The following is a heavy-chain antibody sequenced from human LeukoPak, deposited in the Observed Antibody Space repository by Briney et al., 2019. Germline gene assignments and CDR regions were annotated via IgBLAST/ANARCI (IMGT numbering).Heavy chain of an antibody. CDR2: MNPNSGNT. J-gene: IGHJ4*02. CDR3: ACTMVRGVIWY. CDR1: GYTFTSYD. Sequence: ASVNVSCKASGYTFTSYDINWVRQATGQGLAWVGWMNPNSGNTGYAQKFQGRVTMTRNTSISTAYMELSSLRSEDTAVYYGACTMVRGVIWYWGQGTLVTVSA. D-gene: IGHD3-10*01. V-gene: IGHV1-8*01.